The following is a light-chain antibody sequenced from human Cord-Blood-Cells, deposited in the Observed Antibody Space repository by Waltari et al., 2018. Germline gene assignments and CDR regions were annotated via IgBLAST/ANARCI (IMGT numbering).Light chain of an antibody. CDR3: QQYGSSP. CDR2: GAS. Sequence: EIVLTQSPGTLSLSPGEIATTSCRASQSVSSSYLDWYQQKPGQAPRLHIYGASSSATGIPDRFSGSGSGTDFTLTISRLEPEDFAVYYCQQYGSSPFGGGTKVEIK. CDR1: QSVSSSY. J-gene: IGKJ4*01. V-gene: IGKV3-20*01.